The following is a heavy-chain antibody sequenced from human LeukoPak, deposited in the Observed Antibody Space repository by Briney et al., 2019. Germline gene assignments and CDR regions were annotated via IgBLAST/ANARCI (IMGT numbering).Heavy chain of an antibody. J-gene: IGHJ3*01. D-gene: IGHD5-12*01. CDR2: IASSGLNT. CDR3: ARDIELST. CDR1: GFMFRNAA. Sequence: PGGSLRLSCAASGFMFRNAAMTWDRQAPGKGLEWVSLIASSGLNTYYADSVRGRFTISRDNSKNTLSLQMNSLRVEDTAIYYCARDIELSTWGLGTLVTVSS. V-gene: IGHV3-23*01.